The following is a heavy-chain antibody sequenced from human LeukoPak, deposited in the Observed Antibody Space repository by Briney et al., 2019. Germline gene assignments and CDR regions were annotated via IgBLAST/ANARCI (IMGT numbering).Heavy chain of an antibody. V-gene: IGHV3-30*02. CDR1: GFTSSSYG. CDR3: AKEIKRSSSWCGPGFDY. CDR2: IRYDGSNK. D-gene: IGHD6-13*01. Sequence: GGSLRLSCAASGFTSSSYGMHWVRQAPGKGLEWVAFIRYDGSNKYYADSVKGRFTISRDNSKNTLYLQMNSLRAEDTAVYYCAKEIKRSSSWCGPGFDYWGQGTLVTVSS. J-gene: IGHJ4*02.